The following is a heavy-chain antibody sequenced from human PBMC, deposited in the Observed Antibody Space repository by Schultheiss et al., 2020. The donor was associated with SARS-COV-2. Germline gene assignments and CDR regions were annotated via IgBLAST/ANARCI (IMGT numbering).Heavy chain of an antibody. CDR3: ARDASGSGTIAYFDL. Sequence: SETLSLTCAVSGGSISSSNWWSWVRQPPGKGLEWIGYIYYSGITYYNPSLKSRVTISVDTSKNQFSLKLSSVTAADTAVYYCARDASGSGTIAYFDLWGRGTLVTVSS. CDR2: IYYSGIT. CDR1: GGSISSSNW. D-gene: IGHD3-10*01. V-gene: IGHV4-4*02. J-gene: IGHJ2*01.